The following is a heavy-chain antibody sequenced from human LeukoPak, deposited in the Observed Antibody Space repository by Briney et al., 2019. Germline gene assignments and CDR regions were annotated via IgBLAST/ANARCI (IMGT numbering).Heavy chain of an antibody. V-gene: IGHV3-21*01. Sequence: PGGSLRLSCAASGFTFSSYSMSWVRQAPGKGLEWVSSTSSSSSYIYYADSVKGRFTISRDNAKNSLYLQMNSLRAEDTAVYYCARGPGDTAMVWGQGTLVTVSS. CDR2: TSSSSSYI. CDR1: GFTFSSYS. J-gene: IGHJ4*02. D-gene: IGHD5-18*01. CDR3: ARGPGDTAMV.